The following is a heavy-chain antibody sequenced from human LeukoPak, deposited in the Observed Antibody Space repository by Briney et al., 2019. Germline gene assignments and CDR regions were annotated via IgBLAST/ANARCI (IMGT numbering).Heavy chain of an antibody. V-gene: IGHV3-11*01. D-gene: IGHD2-15*01. Sequence: PGGSLRLSCAASGFIFSDYYMSWIRQAPGKGLEWVSYISSSGSTIYYADSVKGRFTISRDNAKNSLYLQMNSLRAEDTAVYYCARDDYSRGENWFDPWGQGTLVTVSS. CDR2: ISSSGSTI. CDR3: ARDDYSRGENWFDP. J-gene: IGHJ5*02. CDR1: GFIFSDYY.